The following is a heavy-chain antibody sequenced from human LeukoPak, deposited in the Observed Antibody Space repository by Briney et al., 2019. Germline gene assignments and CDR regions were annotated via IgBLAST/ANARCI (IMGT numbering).Heavy chain of an antibody. J-gene: IGHJ2*01. D-gene: IGHD6-19*01. CDR1: GGSFSGYY. Sequence: SETLSLTCAVYGGSFSGYYWSWIRQPPRKGLEWIGEINHSGSTNYNPSLKSRVTISVDTSKNQFSLRLSSVTAADTAVYYCARVLEGSSGQHWYFDLWGRGTLVTVSS. V-gene: IGHV4-34*01. CDR2: INHSGST. CDR3: ARVLEGSSGQHWYFDL.